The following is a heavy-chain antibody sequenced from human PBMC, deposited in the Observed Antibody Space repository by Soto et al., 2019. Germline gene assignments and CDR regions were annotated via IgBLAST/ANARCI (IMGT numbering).Heavy chain of an antibody. D-gene: IGHD3-10*01. CDR2: IYSGGST. CDR1: GFTVSSNY. J-gene: IGHJ4*02. Sequence: GGSLRLSCAASGFTVSSNYMSWVRQAPGKGLEWVSVIYSGGSTYYADSVKGRFTISRDNSKNTLYLQMNSLRAEDTAVYYCARVGHYYGSGSAEYWGQGTLVTVSS. V-gene: IGHV3-66*01. CDR3: ARVGHYYGSGSAEY.